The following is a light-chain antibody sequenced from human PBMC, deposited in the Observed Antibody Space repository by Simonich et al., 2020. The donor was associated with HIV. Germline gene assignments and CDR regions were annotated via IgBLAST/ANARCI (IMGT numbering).Light chain of an antibody. Sequence: EVVMTQSPATLSVSPGERATLSCRASQSVSNYLAGYQKKPAQAPRLLICGASTRSTGIPARFSGSGSGTEFTLTISSMQSEDFAVYYCQQYDKWPLFFGQGTKLELK. V-gene: IGKV3-15*01. CDR1: QSVSNY. CDR3: QQYDKWPLF. J-gene: IGKJ2*01. CDR2: GAS.